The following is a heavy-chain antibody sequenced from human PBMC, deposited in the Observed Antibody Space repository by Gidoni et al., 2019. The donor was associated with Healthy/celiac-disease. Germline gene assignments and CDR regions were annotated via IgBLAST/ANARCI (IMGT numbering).Heavy chain of an antibody. CDR2: INHSGST. V-gene: IGHV4-34*01. CDR3: ARGGIAVAALHYYYYYGMDV. D-gene: IGHD6-19*01. J-gene: IGHJ6*02. Sequence: QVQLQQWGAGLLKPSETLSLTCAVYGGSFSGYYWSWIRQPPGKGLEWIGEINHSGSTNYNPSLKSRVTISVDTSKNQFSLKLSSVTAADTAVYYCARGGIAVAALHYYYYYGMDVWGQGTTVTVSS. CDR1: GGSFSGYY.